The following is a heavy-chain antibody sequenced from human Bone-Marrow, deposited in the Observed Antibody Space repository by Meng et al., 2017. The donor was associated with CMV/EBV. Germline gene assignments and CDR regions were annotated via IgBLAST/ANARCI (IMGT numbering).Heavy chain of an antibody. D-gene: IGHD3-9*01. J-gene: IGHJ4*02. Sequence: ASVKVSCKASGYTFTGYHIHWVRQAPGQGLQWMGLIKPNSGDTNYAQEFQGRVTMTRDTSISTAYMELSRLASDDTAVYYGARDDNYWGQGTLVTVSS. CDR2: IKPNSGDT. CDR3: ARDDNY. V-gene: IGHV1-2*02. CDR1: GYTFTGYH.